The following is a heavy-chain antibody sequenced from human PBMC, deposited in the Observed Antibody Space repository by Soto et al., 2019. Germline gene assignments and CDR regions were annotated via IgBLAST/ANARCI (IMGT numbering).Heavy chain of an antibody. CDR1: GGSISSGDYY. Sequence: SETLALTCTVSGGSISSGDYYWSWIRQPPGKGLEWIGYIYYSGSTYYNPSLKSRVTISVDTSKNQFSLKLSSVTAADTAVYYCARDRDYYYGMDVWGQGTTVPVSS. CDR3: ARDRDYYYGMDV. V-gene: IGHV4-30-4*01. J-gene: IGHJ6*02. CDR2: IYYSGST. D-gene: IGHD3-10*01.